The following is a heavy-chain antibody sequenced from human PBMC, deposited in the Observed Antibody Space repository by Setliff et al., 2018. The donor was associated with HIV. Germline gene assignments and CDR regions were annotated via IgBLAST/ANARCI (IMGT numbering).Heavy chain of an antibody. J-gene: IGHJ2*01. V-gene: IGHV4-34*01. CDR2: IDHTGSA. Sequence: SETLSLTCAVSGGSFSAYYWSWIRQSPHKGLEWIGEIDHTGSAYYNPSLISRVTISVDTSKNRFSLKLRSVTAVDTAVYYCARSALWFGEADWYFDLWGRGTLVTVSS. CDR1: GGSFSAYY. D-gene: IGHD3-10*01. CDR3: ARSALWFGEADWYFDL.